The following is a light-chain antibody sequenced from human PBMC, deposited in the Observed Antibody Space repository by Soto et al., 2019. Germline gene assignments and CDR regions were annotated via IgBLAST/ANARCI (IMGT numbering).Light chain of an antibody. CDR3: HQSYITPHT. CDR2: AAS. V-gene: IGKV1-39*01. CDR1: QSISSY. J-gene: IGKJ2*01. Sequence: DIQMTQSPSSLSASVGDRVTITCRASQSISSYLNWYQQKPGKAPKLLIYAASSLQSGVPSRFSGSGSGTDFTLTISSLQPEDFATYYCHQSYITPHTFGQGTKLEIK.